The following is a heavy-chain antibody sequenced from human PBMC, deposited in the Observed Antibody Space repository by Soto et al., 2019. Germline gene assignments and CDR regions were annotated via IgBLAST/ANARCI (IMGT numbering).Heavy chain of an antibody. CDR2: IYYSGST. CDR1: GGSISSGDYY. V-gene: IGHV4-30-4*01. D-gene: IGHD2-2*01. J-gene: IGHJ6*02. CDR3: ARDKIVVVPAASYYYYYGMDV. Sequence: QVQLQESGPGLVKPSQTLSLTCTVSGGSISSGDYYWSWIRQPPGKGLEWIGYIYYSGSTYYNPSLKSRVTIAVDTSKNQFSLKLSSVTAADTAVYYCARDKIVVVPAASYYYYYGMDVWGQGTTVTVSS.